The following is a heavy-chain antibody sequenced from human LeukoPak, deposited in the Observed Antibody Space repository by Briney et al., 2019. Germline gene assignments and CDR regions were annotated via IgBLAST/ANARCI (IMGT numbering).Heavy chain of an antibody. Sequence: ASVKVSCKASGYTFSSNYMHWVRQAPGQGLEWMGIINPSGGSTNYAQKFQGRVTMTRDTSTSTVYMELSSLRSEDTAVYYCARGPRITLVRGGQWYYYMDVWGKGTTVTVSS. V-gene: IGHV1-46*01. CDR2: INPSGGST. CDR3: ARGPRITLVRGGQWYYYMDV. D-gene: IGHD3-10*01. CDR1: GYTFSSNY. J-gene: IGHJ6*03.